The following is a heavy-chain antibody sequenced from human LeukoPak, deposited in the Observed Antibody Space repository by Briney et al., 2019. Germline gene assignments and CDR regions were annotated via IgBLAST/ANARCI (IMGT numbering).Heavy chain of an antibody. D-gene: IGHD2-21*02. V-gene: IGHV1-69*13. Sequence: AASVKVSCKASGGTFSSYAISWVRQAPGQGLEWMGGIIPIFGTANYAQKFQGRVTITADESTSTAYMELSSLRSEDTAVYYCARARCGDCYKFDYWGQGTLVTVSS. CDR3: ARARCGDCYKFDY. J-gene: IGHJ4*02. CDR1: GGTFSSYA. CDR2: IIPIFGTA.